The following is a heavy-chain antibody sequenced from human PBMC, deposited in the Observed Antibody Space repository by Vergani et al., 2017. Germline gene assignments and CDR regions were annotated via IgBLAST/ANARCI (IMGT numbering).Heavy chain of an antibody. CDR3: ARDRDCGDCYWYYYYYMDV. CDR1: GFTFSSYA. V-gene: IGHV3-30-3*01. D-gene: IGHD2-21*01. Sequence: QVQLVESGGGVVQPGRSLRLSCAASGFTFSSYAMHWVRQAPGKGLEWVAVISYDGSNKYYADSVKGRFTISRDNSKNTLYLQMTSLRAEDTAVYYCARDRDCGDCYWYYYYYMDVWGKGTTVTVSS. J-gene: IGHJ6*03. CDR2: ISYDGSNK.